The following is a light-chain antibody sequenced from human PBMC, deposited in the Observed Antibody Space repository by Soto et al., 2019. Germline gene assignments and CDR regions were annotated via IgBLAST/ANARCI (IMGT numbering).Light chain of an antibody. V-gene: IGKV3-20*01. Sequence: IVLTRATGAVALAQGERATHSCRASQSVSSSYSAWYQQKPGQAPRLLIYGASSRATGIPYRFSGSGSGTAFTLTISRLEPEDFAVYYCQQYGSSPRTFGQGTKVDIK. CDR1: QSVSSSY. J-gene: IGKJ1*01. CDR2: GAS. CDR3: QQYGSSPRT.